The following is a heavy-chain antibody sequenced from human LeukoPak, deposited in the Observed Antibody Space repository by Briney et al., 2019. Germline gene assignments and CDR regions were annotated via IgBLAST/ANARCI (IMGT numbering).Heavy chain of an antibody. V-gene: IGHV4-39*01. CDR1: GGSISSSSYY. D-gene: IGHD6-13*01. J-gene: IGHJ4*02. CDR3: ARHQGRQLADY. CDR2: IYYSGST. Sequence: PSETLSLTCTVSGGSISSSSYYWGWIRQPPGKGLEWIGNIYYSGSTYYNPSLKSRVTISVDTSKNQFSLKLSSVTAADTAVYYCARHQGRQLADYWGQGTLVIVSS.